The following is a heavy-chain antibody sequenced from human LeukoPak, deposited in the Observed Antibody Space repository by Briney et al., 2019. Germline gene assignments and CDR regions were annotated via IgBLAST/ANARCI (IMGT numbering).Heavy chain of an antibody. J-gene: IGHJ4*02. CDR1: GGSFSGYY. Sequence: PSETLSLTCAVYGGSFSGYYWSWIRQPPGKGLEWIGEINHSGSTNYNPSLKSRVTVSVDTSKNQFSLKLSSVTAADTAVYYCARDSADYYYDSSGYYKRKYYFDYWGQGTLVTVSS. D-gene: IGHD3-22*01. V-gene: IGHV4-34*01. CDR2: INHSGST. CDR3: ARDSADYYYDSSGYYKRKYYFDY.